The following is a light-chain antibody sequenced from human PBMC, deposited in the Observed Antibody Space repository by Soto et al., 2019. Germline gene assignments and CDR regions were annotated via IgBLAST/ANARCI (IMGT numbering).Light chain of an antibody. J-gene: IGKJ1*01. CDR2: AAS. V-gene: IGKV1-8*01. CDR3: QQYYSYPRT. CDR1: QGISSY. Sequence: AIRMTQSPSSLSASTGDRVTITCRARQGISSYLAWYQQKLGKAPKLLIYAASTLQSGVPSRFSGSGSGTDFTLTISCLQSEDFATYYCQQYYSYPRTFGQGTKVEIK.